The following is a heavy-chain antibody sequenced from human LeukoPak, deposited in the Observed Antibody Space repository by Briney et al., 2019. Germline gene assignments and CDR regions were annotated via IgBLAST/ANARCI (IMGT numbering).Heavy chain of an antibody. V-gene: IGHV3-23*01. J-gene: IGHJ6*03. CDR2: ISGSGGST. Sequence: GGSLRLSCAASGFTFSSYAMSWVRQAPGKGLEWVSAISGSGGSTYYADSVKGRFTISRDNSKNTLYLQMNSLRAEDTAVYYCARDKYDSSGYSNYYYYYMDVWGKGTTVTISS. CDR1: GFTFSSYA. CDR3: ARDKYDSSGYSNYYYYYMDV. D-gene: IGHD3-22*01.